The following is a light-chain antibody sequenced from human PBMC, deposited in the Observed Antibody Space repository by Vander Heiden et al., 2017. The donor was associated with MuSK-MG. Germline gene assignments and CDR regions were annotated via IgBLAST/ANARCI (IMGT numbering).Light chain of an antibody. CDR1: SGSVPTRSH. CDR3: LLYIGSGIVV. Sequence: QTVVTQEPSYSVSPGGTVTLPCCLSSGSVPTRSHPSWYPQAQRQAPRTLRYNTNSRSSGVPGRFSGSILGNKAAVTITGAQADDESDDYCLLYIGSGIVVFGGGTKLTVL. J-gene: IGLJ2*01. V-gene: IGLV8-61*01. CDR2: NTN.